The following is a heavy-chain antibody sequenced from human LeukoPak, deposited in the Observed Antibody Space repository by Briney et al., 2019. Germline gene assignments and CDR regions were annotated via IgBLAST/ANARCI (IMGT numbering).Heavy chain of an antibody. J-gene: IGHJ5*02. D-gene: IGHD2-15*01. CDR2: MKLDGSEE. CDR1: GFTFNSYA. V-gene: IGHV3-7*01. CDR3: ARWARYCSSGSCYSWFDP. Sequence: PGASLRLSCAASGFTFNSYAMSWVRQAPGKGLEWVANMKLDGSEEYYVDSVKGRFTISSDNAKNSLYLQMNSLRVDDTAVYYCARWARYCSSGSCYSWFDPWGQGTLVTVSS.